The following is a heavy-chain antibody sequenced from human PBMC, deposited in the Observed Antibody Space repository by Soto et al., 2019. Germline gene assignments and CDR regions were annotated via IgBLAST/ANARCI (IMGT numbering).Heavy chain of an antibody. D-gene: IGHD6-13*01. CDR2: VYYTGTT. V-gene: IGHV4-59*01. CDR1: GGSISSYF. CDR3: ARDLAAVPRAFDY. Sequence: LSLTCTVSGGSISSYFYIWVRQPPGKGLEWIGSVYYTGTTDYNPSLKSRVTISVDTSKTQFSLNLRSVTAADTAVYYCARDLAAVPRAFDYWGRGTLVTVS. J-gene: IGHJ4*02.